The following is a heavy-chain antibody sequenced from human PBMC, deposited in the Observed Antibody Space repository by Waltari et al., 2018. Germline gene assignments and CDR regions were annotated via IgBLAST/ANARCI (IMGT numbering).Heavy chain of an antibody. V-gene: IGHV3-48*03. CDR3: ARPSTEYYYYYYYMDV. CDR2: IDNSGSTT. CDR1: GFSFSNYE. Sequence: EVQVVESGGGLVQPGGSLRLSCVACGFSFSNYEMNWVRQAPGKGLEWVSYIDNSGSTTYYADSVKGRFTISRDNAKNSLYLQMDSLRAEDTAVYYCARPSTEYYYYYYYMDVWGKGTTVTVS. J-gene: IGHJ6*03.